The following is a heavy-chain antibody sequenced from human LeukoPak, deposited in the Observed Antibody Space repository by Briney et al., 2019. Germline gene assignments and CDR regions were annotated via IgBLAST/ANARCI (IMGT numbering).Heavy chain of an antibody. CDR1: GDSIGSYY. Sequence: SETLSLTCSVSGDSIGSYYWTWIRQSAGKGLEWLGYIFYSGSTDYSPSLKSRVTISVDTSNNQFSLQLRSVTAADTAIYYCARGRARDGSFPWLDSWGQGTLVTVCS. V-gene: IGHV4-59*01. CDR2: IFYSGST. D-gene: IGHD3-10*01. J-gene: IGHJ5*01. CDR3: ARGRARDGSFPWLDS.